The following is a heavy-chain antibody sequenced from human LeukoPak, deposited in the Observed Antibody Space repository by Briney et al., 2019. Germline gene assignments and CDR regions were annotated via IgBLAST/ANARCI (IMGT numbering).Heavy chain of an antibody. CDR3: ARDYDVLTAYPPTQLFDP. CDR1: GGSFSGYY. V-gene: IGHV4-34*01. D-gene: IGHD3-9*01. J-gene: IGHJ5*02. CDR2: IHHSGST. Sequence: SETLSLTCAVYGGSFSGYYWSWIRQPPGKGLEWLGEIHHSGSTNYNPSLKSRVTISVDTSKNQFSLKLSSVTAADTAVYYCARDYDVLTAYPPTQLFDPWGQGTLVTVSS.